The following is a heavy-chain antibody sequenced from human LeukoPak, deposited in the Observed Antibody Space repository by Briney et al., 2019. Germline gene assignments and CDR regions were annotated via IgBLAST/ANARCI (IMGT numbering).Heavy chain of an antibody. D-gene: IGHD3-22*01. V-gene: IGHV3-30*18. CDR1: GFTFSSYG. J-gene: IGHJ4*02. CDR3: AKDSHYYDSSGYLTY. CDR2: ISYDGSNE. Sequence: GGSLRLSCAASGFTFSSYGMHWVRQAPGKGLEWVAVISYDGSNEYYADSVKGRFTISRDNSKNTLYLQMNSLRAEDTAVYYCAKDSHYYDSSGYLTYWGQGTLVTVSS.